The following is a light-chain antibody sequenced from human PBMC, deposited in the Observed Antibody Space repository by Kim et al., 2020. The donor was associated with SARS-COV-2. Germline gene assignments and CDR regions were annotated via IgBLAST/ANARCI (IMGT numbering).Light chain of an antibody. V-gene: IGLV2-14*04. J-gene: IGLJ3*02. CDR1: SSDVGGYNY. Sequence: QSITISCTGTSSDVGGYNYVSWYQQHQGKAPKLMIYDVSKRPSGVSNRFAGSKSGNTASLTISGLQAEDEADYYCSSYTSSSTLGVFGGGTQLTVL. CDR3: SSYTSSSTLGV. CDR2: DVS.